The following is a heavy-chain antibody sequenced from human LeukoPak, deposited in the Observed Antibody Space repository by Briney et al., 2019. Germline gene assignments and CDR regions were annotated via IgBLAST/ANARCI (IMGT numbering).Heavy chain of an antibody. Sequence: GESLKISCKGSGYSFSNYWIAWVRQMPGKGLEWMGIIYPGNSDTKYGPSFQGQVTMSVDRSINTAYLQWSSLKASDTAMYYCAEHMSATVAGNNYYYYMDVWGKGTTVTVSS. CDR2: IYPGNSDT. D-gene: IGHD6-19*01. CDR1: GYSFSNYW. J-gene: IGHJ6*03. CDR3: AEHMSATVAGNNYYYYMDV. V-gene: IGHV5-51*01.